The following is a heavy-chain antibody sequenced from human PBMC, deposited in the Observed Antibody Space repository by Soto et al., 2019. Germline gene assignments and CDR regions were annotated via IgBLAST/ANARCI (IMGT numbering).Heavy chain of an antibody. CDR3: ARGVSGITIFGVVITPDGIDV. J-gene: IGHJ6*02. CDR2: INHSGST. Sequence: SETLSLTCAVYGGSFSAYSWSWIRQPPGKGQECIGEINHSGSTHYNPSLTSRVTLSVDTSTPQFSLKLSSVTAADTVVYYCARGVSGITIFGVVITPDGIDVWGQGTTVAVSS. CDR1: GGSFSAYS. D-gene: IGHD3-3*01. V-gene: IGHV4-34*01.